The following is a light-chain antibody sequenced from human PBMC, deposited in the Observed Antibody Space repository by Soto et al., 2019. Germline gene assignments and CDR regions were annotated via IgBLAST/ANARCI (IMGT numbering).Light chain of an antibody. CDR2: APS. V-gene: IGKV1-12*02. CDR1: PGISSW. CDR3: QQSYNIFSWT. J-gene: IGKJ1*01. Sequence: DIEMTQSPSSVTASLGDRVPITCRASPGISSWSAWYQQKPGKAPKLLIYAPSSLQSGVPSRFSGSGSGTDFTLTISSLQHEDFANYYCQQSYNIFSWTFGRGTKVDIK.